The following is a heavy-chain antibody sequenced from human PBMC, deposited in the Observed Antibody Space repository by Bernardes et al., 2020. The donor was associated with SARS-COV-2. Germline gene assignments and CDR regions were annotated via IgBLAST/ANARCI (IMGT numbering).Heavy chain of an antibody. CDR1: GYTFTSYG. CDR2: ISTYNGNT. Sequence: ASVKVSCKASGYTFTSYGISWVRQAPGQGIEWMGWISTYNGNTNYAQKFQDRVTMTTDTSTNTAYMELRSLRSDDTAVYYCARDWSGYWGQGTLVTVSS. J-gene: IGHJ4*02. CDR3: ARDWSGY. D-gene: IGHD3-10*01. V-gene: IGHV1-18*01.